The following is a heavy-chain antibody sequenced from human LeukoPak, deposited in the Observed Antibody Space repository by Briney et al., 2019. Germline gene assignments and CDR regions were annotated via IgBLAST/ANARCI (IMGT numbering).Heavy chain of an antibody. Sequence: PSETLSPTCTVSGVSISSSSYYWGWIRQSPGKGLEWIGSIYYTGSTYYNPSLKSRVTISVDTSKNQFSLKLSSVTAADTAVYYCARDLGGMMILVPSACDIWGQGTLVTVSS. CDR1: GVSISSSSYY. D-gene: IGHD3-22*01. CDR2: IYYTGST. CDR3: ARDLGGMMILVPSACDI. V-gene: IGHV4-39*07. J-gene: IGHJ3*02.